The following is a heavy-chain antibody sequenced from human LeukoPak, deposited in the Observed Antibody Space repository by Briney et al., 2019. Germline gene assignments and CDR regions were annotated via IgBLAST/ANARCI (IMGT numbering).Heavy chain of an antibody. CDR2: ISWNSVNI. CDR3: VKDRGLRNQWLQVTYDS. V-gene: IGHV3-9*01. D-gene: IGHD1-14*01. Sequence: AGGSLRLSCAASGFTFDDYAMHWARQAPGKGLEWVSGISWNSVNIGHEDSVKGRFTISRDNAENSLHLQMNSLRPEDTALYYCVKDRGLRNQWLQVTYDSWGQGTLVTVSS. J-gene: IGHJ4*02. CDR1: GFTFDDYA.